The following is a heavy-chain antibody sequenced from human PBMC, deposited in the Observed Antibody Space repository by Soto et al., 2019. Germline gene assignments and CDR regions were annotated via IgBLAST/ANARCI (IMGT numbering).Heavy chain of an antibody. CDR3: ARHPGYYDILTGYTTYYFDY. V-gene: IGHV4-59*08. CDR2: IYYRGST. Sequence: PSQTLSLTCTVSGGSIGTLYWSWIRQPPGKGLEWIGYIYYRGSTDYNPSLKSRVTISLDTPKNQFSLKLSSVTAADTDVYYCARHPGYYDILTGYTTYYFDYWGQGILVTVSS. D-gene: IGHD3-9*01. J-gene: IGHJ4*02. CDR1: GGSIGTLY.